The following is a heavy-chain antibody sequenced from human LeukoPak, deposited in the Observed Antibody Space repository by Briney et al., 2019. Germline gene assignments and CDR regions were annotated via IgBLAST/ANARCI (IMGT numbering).Heavy chain of an antibody. CDR1: GFTFSSYS. CDR2: ITSDSRYI. CDR3: ARDGGGDTAMVTSPEVFRFYWYYYYYMDV. V-gene: IGHV3-21*01. D-gene: IGHD5-18*01. J-gene: IGHJ6*03. Sequence: NPGGSLRLSCAASGFTFSSYSMNWVRQAPGKGLEWVSSITSDSRYIFYADSVKGRFTISRDNAKSSLYLQMNSLRAEDTAVYYCARDGGGDTAMVTSPEVFRFYWYYYYYMDVWGKGTTVTVSS.